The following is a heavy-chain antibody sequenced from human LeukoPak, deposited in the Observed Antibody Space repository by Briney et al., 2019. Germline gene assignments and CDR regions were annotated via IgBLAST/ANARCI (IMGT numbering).Heavy chain of an antibody. CDR3: AKVRWFGESDAFDI. CDR1: GFTFDDYA. D-gene: IGHD3-10*01. Sequence: GGSLRLSCAASGFTFDDYAMHWVRQAPGKGLEWVSGISWNSGSIGYADSVKGRFTISRDNAKNSLYLQMNSLRAEDTALYYCAKVRWFGESDAFDIWGQGTMVTVSS. V-gene: IGHV3-9*01. CDR2: ISWNSGSI. J-gene: IGHJ3*02.